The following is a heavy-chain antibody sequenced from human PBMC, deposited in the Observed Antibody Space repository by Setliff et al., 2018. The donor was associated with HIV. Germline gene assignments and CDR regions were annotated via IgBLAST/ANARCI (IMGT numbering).Heavy chain of an antibody. J-gene: IGHJ5*02. CDR3: ATNRDYDISTIRFDP. Sequence: KASETLSLTCTVSGGPTRTNSHFWAWVRQPPGKGLEWVGTISYSGKTYYNPSLKRRLTISIDTSKNQFSLTLTSVSAADTALYFCATNRDYDISTIRFDPWGQGTLVTVSS. CDR2: ISYSGKT. D-gene: IGHD3-9*01. CDR1: GGPTRTNSHF. V-gene: IGHV4-39*01.